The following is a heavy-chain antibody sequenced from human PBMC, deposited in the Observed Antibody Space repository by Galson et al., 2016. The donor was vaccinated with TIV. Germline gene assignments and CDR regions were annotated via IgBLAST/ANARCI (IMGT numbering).Heavy chain of an antibody. V-gene: IGHV1-2*02. CDR3: ATHSSDWHKGRAFDV. D-gene: IGHD6-25*01. CDR1: GHTLTDYT. Sequence: SVKVSCKASGHTLTDYTIEWLRQAPGQGLEWMGWINPISGDTNYAQKFQGRVVMTGATSVTTVYLELSRLRSDDTAVYYCATHSSDWHKGRAFDVWGQGTMVTVSS. CDR2: INPISGDT. J-gene: IGHJ3*01.